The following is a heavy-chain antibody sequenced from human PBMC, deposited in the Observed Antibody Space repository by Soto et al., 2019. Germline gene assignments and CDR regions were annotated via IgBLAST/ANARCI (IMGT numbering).Heavy chain of an antibody. CDR2: ISGSGAGT. V-gene: IGHV3-23*01. Sequence: GGSLRLSCAASGFTFSSYAVSWVRQAPGKGLEWVSGISGSGAGTYYADSVKGRFTISRDNSKNTLYLRMNSLRAEDTAVYYCAKDYDFWSGYFTGSDYWGQGTLVTVSS. CDR3: AKDYDFWSGYFTGSDY. J-gene: IGHJ4*02. CDR1: GFTFSSYA. D-gene: IGHD3-3*01.